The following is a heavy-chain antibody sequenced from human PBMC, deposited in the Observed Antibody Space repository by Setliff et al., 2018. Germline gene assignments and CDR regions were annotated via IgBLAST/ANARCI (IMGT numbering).Heavy chain of an antibody. D-gene: IGHD2-2*01. CDR2: ITSSGGDT. V-gene: IGHV3-23*01. CDR3: ITLSTIPLGV. J-gene: IGHJ6*02. CDR1: GFVFSNFA. Sequence: PGGSLRLSCAASGFVFSNFAMNWVRQAPGKGLEWVSTITSSGGDTYYADSVKGRFTTSRDNSKNTLYLQMNSLKTEDTAVYYCITLSTIPLGVWGQGTTVTVSS.